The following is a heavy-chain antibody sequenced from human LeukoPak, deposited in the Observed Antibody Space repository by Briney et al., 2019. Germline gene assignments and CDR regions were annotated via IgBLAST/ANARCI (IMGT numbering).Heavy chain of an antibody. D-gene: IGHD6-13*01. CDR1: GFTFSSYA. Sequence: GRSLRLSCAASGFTFSSYAMHWVRQAPGKGLEWVSVIYSGGSTYYADSVKGRFTISRHNSKNTLYLQMNSLRAEDTAVYYCARDLPIGAAAGKSAYYYGMDVWGQGTTVTVSS. V-gene: IGHV3-53*04. CDR2: IYSGGST. J-gene: IGHJ6*02. CDR3: ARDLPIGAAAGKSAYYYGMDV.